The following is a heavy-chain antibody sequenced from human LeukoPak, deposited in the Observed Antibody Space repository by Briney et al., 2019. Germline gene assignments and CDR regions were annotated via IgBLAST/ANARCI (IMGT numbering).Heavy chain of an antibody. V-gene: IGHV3-21*01. CDR2: ISNSSNYI. CDR3: AKVSGVY. D-gene: IGHD3-10*01. Sequence: PGGSLRLSCAASGFTFSSYEMNWVRQAPGKGLEWVSSISNSSNYIYYADSVKGRFTISRDNAKNSLYLQMNSLRAEDTAVYYCAKVSGVYWGQGTLVTVSS. J-gene: IGHJ4*02. CDR1: GFTFSSYE.